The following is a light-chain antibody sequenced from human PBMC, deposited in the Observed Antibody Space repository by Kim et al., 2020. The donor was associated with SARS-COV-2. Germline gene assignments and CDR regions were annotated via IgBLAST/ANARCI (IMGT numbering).Light chain of an antibody. CDR3: AAWDDSLNGRI. CDR1: TSNIGTNT. CDR2: GSR. Sequence: GQRVTISCYGGTSNIGTNTVNWYQHLPGAAPKLLIYGSRERPSGVPDRFSGSNSSTSASLAISGLQSEDEADYYCAAWDDSLNGRIFGGGTKLTVL. J-gene: IGLJ2*01. V-gene: IGLV1-44*01.